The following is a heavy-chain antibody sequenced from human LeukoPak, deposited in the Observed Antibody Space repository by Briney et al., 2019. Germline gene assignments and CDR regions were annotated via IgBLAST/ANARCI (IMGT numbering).Heavy chain of an antibody. J-gene: IGHJ6*02. CDR1: GYTFTGYY. V-gene: IGHV1-2*02. CDR2: INPNSGGT. CDR3: ARDRSIAAAAPGLYYGMDV. Sequence: ASVKVSCKASGYTFTGYYMHWVRQAPGQGLEWMGWINPNSGGTNYAQKFQGRVTMTRDTSISTAYMELSRLRSDDTAVYYCARDRSIAAAAPGLYYGMDVWGQGTTVTVSS. D-gene: IGHD6-13*01.